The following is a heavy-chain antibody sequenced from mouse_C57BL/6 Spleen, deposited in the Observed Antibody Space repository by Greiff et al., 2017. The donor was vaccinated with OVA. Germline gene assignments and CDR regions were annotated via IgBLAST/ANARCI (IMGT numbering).Heavy chain of an antibody. CDR3: ARDYDYDERSAMDY. Sequence: VQLQQPGAELVKPGASVKLSCKASGYTFTSYWMHWVKQRPGQGLEWIGMIHPNSGSTNYNEKFKSKATLTVDKSSSTAYMQLSSLTSEDSAVYYCARDYDYDERSAMDYWGQGTSVTVSS. V-gene: IGHV1-64*01. CDR2: IHPNSGST. CDR1: GYTFTSYW. D-gene: IGHD2-4*01. J-gene: IGHJ4*01.